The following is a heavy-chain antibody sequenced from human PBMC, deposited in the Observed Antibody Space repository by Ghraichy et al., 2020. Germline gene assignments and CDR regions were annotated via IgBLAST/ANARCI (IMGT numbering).Heavy chain of an antibody. CDR1: GASISHYY. Sequence: ESLNISCTVSGASISHYYWTWIRQSPRKGLEWIGYIYYSGSTTYNPSLKSRVTMSVDTSKNDFSLNLRSVTAADTAVYFCARGSYCSPSSCYKRQLDPWGPGILVTVSS. J-gene: IGHJ5*02. CDR2: IYYSGST. CDR3: ARGSYCSPSSCYKRQLDP. D-gene: IGHD3-10*01. V-gene: IGHV4-59*01.